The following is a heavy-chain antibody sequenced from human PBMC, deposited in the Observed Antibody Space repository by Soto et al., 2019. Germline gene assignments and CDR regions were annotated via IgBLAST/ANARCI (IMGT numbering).Heavy chain of an antibody. CDR2: ISAGGNTK. CDR3: AKESGGERYAAYFDL. CDR1: GFTLSNIG. V-gene: IGHV3-30*18. Sequence: QVQLVESGGGVVQPGTSLRLACEASGFTLSNIGMQWVRQAPGKGLEWVAVISAGGNTKYYADSVKGRFTISRDNFKNTLFLQMNSLRTEDTAVYYCAKESGGERYAAYFDLWGQGPRVTVSS. J-gene: IGHJ4*02. D-gene: IGHD2-21*01.